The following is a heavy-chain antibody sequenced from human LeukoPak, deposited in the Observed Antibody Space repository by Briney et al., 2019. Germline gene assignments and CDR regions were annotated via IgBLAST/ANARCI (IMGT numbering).Heavy chain of an antibody. V-gene: IGHV3-23*01. J-gene: IGHJ4*02. CDR3: ARESVIGGSTSDY. CDR1: GFTFSSYA. CDR2: ISGSGGST. D-gene: IGHD3-16*01. Sequence: GGSLRLSCAASGFTFSSYAMSWVRQAPGKGLEWVSAISGSGGSTYYADSVKGRFTISRDNAKNSLYLQMNSLRAEDTAVYYCARESVIGGSTSDYWGQGTLVTVSS.